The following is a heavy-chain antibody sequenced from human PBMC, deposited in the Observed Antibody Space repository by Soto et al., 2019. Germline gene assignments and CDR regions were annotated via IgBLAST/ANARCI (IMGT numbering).Heavy chain of an antibody. V-gene: IGHV4-4*02. CDR2: IFHSGGT. D-gene: IGHD4-17*01. Sequence: QVHLQESGPGLVKPSGTLSLTCAVSGGSITITNWWNWVRQPPGKGLGWIGEIFHSGGTNYNPSLKSRVTMSVDNSKNQFSLNLSSVTAADTAMYYCATRTYYGDRCMDVWGQGTTVTVSS. J-gene: IGHJ6*02. CDR1: GGSITITNW. CDR3: ATRTYYGDRCMDV.